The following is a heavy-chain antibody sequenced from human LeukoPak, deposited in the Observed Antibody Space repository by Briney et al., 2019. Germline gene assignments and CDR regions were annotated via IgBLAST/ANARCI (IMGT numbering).Heavy chain of an antibody. D-gene: IGHD3-10*01. Sequence: GGSLRLSCPPSGFTFSSHGMHWVRQAPGKGLEWVAVIWSDGSNEYYAYSVKGRFTISRDNSKDTLYLEMTSLWAEDTAVYYCARDSRSDDTGGLDVWGKGTTVTVSS. J-gene: IGHJ6*04. CDR3: ARDSRSDDTGGLDV. CDR2: IWSDGSNE. V-gene: IGHV3-33*01. CDR1: GFTFSSHG.